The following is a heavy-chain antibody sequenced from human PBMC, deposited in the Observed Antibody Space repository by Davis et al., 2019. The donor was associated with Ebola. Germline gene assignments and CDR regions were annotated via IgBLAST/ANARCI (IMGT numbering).Heavy chain of an antibody. CDR1: GFTFSSYW. CDR3: ANDLYYYDSSGYYASGSLSNDY. Sequence: GESLKLSCAAPGFTFSSYWMHWVRQAPGKGLVWVSRINSDGSSTSYADSVKGRFTISRDNAKNTLYLQMNSLRAEDTAVYYCANDLYYYDSSGYYASGSLSNDYWGQGTLVTVSS. D-gene: IGHD3-22*01. V-gene: IGHV3-74*01. CDR2: INSDGSST. J-gene: IGHJ4*02.